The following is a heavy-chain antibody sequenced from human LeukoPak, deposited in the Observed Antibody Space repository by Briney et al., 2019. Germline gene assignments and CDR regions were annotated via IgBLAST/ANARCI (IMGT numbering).Heavy chain of an antibody. J-gene: IGHJ5*02. CDR2: FYTSGST. V-gene: IGHV4-4*07. Sequence: SETLSLTCTVSGGSISSYYWSWIRQPAGKGLEWIGRFYTSGSTNYNPSLKSRVTISVDTSKNQLSLKLSSVTAADTAMYYCATHYGSGLDWFDPWGQGTLVTVSS. D-gene: IGHD3-10*01. CDR3: ATHYGSGLDWFDP. CDR1: GGSISSYY.